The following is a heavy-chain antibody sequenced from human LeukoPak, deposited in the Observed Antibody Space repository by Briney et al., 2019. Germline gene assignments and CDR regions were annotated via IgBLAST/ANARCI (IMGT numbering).Heavy chain of an antibody. Sequence: GGSLRPSCAASGFTFSSYSMNWVRQAPGKGLEWVSYISSSSSTIYYADSVKGRFTISRDNAKNSLYLQMNSLRAEDTAVYYCARSVAAAGTYWFDPWGQGTLVTVSS. J-gene: IGHJ5*02. CDR1: GFTFSSYS. D-gene: IGHD6-13*01. CDR3: ARSVAAAGTYWFDP. V-gene: IGHV3-48*04. CDR2: ISSSSSTI.